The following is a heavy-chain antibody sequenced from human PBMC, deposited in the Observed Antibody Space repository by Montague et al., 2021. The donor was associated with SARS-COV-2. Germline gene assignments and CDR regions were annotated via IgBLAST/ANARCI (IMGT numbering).Heavy chain of an antibody. V-gene: IGHV3-11*05. D-gene: IGHD2-8*01. J-gene: IGHJ4*02. CDR3: ARDQSWTNGVCYTRGFDY. Sequence: SLRLSCAASGFTFSDYYMSWIRQAPGKGLEWVSYISGSNSYTNYADSVRGRFTISRDNAKNSLYLQMDSLRAEDTAVYYCARDQSWTNGVCYTRGFDYWGQGTLVTVSS. CDR1: GFTFSDYY. CDR2: ISGSNSYT.